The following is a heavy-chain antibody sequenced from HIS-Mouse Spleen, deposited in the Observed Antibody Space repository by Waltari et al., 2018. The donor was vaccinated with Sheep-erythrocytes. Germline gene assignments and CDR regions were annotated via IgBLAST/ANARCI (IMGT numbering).Heavy chain of an antibody. CDR1: GYTFTGYY. D-gene: IGHD2-2*01. CDR3: ARGYCSSTSCYGYFQH. J-gene: IGHJ1*01. V-gene: IGHV1-2*02. CDR2: INPNSGGT. Sequence: QVQLVQSGAEVKKPGASVKVSCKASGYTFTGYYMHWVRQAPGQGLEWMGWINPNSGGTNYAQKFQGRVTMTRDTSISTAYMELSGLRSDDTAVYYCARGYCSSTSCYGYFQHWGQGTLVTVSS.